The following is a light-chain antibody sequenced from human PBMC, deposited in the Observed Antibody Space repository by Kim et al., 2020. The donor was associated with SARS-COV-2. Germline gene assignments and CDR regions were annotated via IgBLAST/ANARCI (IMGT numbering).Light chain of an antibody. V-gene: IGKV1D-13*01. CDR1: QGISTA. J-gene: IGKJ4*01. CDR3: QQFNNYPIT. CDR2: EAS. Sequence: ASVGDRVTITCRATQGISTALAWYQQKPGKAPKLLIYEASRLDTGVPSRFSGSGSGTEFTLSISSLQTGDFATYYCQQFNNYPITFGGGTKVDIK.